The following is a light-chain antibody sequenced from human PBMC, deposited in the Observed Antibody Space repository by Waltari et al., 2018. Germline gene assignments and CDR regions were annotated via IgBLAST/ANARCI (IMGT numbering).Light chain of an antibody. CDR1: QRDSEW. CDR2: KAS. J-gene: IGKJ1*01. Sequence: DIQMTQSPSTLSASVGDSVTITCRAGQRDSEWLAWYHQKPGRAPDLLIYKASTLERGVSSSFRGRGSGTEVTLTITSLQPDDFATYYCQQYDSYPVTFGQGTKVEIK. CDR3: QQYDSYPVT. V-gene: IGKV1-5*03.